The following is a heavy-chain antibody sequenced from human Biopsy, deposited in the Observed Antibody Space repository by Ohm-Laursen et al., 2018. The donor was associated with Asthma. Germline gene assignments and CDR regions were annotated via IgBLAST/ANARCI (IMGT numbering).Heavy chain of an antibody. Sequence: SLRPSCAASVFVFRSHAMHWVRQAPRKGLAWVAVVSYDCVFAHYADSMKRRFTISRDNANRTLYLQMNSLRPEYSALYYCAKDRVFGVDIIGANNGMDVWGQGTTVTVSS. CDR1: VFVFRSHA. D-gene: IGHD3-3*01. CDR3: AKDRVFGVDIIGANNGMDV. CDR2: VSYDCVFA. J-gene: IGHJ6*02. V-gene: IGHV3-30*18.